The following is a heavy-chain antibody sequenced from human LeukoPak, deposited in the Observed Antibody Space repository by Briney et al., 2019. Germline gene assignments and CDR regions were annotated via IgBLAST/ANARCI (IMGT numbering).Heavy chain of an antibody. CDR2: ISSSGGTT. D-gene: IGHD4-17*01. J-gene: IGHJ6*03. CDR1: GFTFSSYA. CDR3: AKNYGDYWTYYYYYMDV. V-gene: IGHV3-23*01. Sequence: GGSLRLSCAASGFTFSSYAMSWVRQAPGKGLEWVSAISSSGGTTYYADSVKGRFTISRDNSKTTLYLQMNSLRAEDTAIYYCAKNYGDYWTYYYYYMDVWGRGTTVTVSS.